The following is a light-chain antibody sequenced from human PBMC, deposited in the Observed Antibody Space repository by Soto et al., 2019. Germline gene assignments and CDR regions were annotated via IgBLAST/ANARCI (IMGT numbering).Light chain of an antibody. Sequence: IVLTQSPGTLSLSPGERATLSCRASQSVRGNSLAWYQQKPGQAPRLLIYGASTRHTGIPDRFSSSESGTDFTLIISRLEPEDFAVYYCQRYGSAPMYTFGQGTNLEIK. J-gene: IGKJ2*01. CDR2: GAS. CDR1: QSVRGNS. V-gene: IGKV3-20*01. CDR3: QRYGSAPMYT.